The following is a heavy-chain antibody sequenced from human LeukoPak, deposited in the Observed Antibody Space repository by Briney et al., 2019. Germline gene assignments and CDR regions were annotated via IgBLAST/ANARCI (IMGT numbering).Heavy chain of an antibody. D-gene: IGHD2-21*01. J-gene: IGHJ4*02. CDR1: GFTFSTYW. CDR3: ARWSIYLWSRRFDY. Sequence: HPGGSLRLSCVASGFTFSTYWMSWVRQAPGKGLEWVANIKRDGSEKNYVDSVKGRFTISRDNAKNSLYLQMNSLRDEDTAVYYCARWSIYLWSRRFDYWGQGTLVTVSS. V-gene: IGHV3-7*01. CDR2: IKRDGSEK.